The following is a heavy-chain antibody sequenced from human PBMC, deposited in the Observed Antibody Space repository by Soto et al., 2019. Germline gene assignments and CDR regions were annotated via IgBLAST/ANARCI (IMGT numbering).Heavy chain of an antibody. D-gene: IGHD1-26*01. V-gene: IGHV3-23*01. CDR3: AKESVRGSYDSGL. CDR1: GFTFSTYD. Sequence: GGSLRLSCAASGFTFSTYDMSWVRQASGKGLEWVSAISGSGLSTYYTDSVKGRFTISRDNSKNTLHLEMNSLRAEDTAVYYCAKESVRGSYDSGLRGQGTLVTVSS. CDR2: ISGSGLST. J-gene: IGHJ4*02.